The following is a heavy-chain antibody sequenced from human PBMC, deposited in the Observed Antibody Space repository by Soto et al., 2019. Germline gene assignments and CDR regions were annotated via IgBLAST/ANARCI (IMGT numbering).Heavy chain of an antibody. Sequence: EVQLVESGGGSVQPGGSLRLSCAASGFTFSTFSMNWVRQAPGRGLEWMSYISGGGRPISYADSVKGRFTISRDNAKNSLDLQMDSLTAEDPAVYYCARDLGWAFDSWGQGTLVTVSS. J-gene: IGHJ4*02. V-gene: IGHV3-48*01. CDR3: ARDLGWAFDS. CDR2: ISGGGRPI. CDR1: GFTFSTFS. D-gene: IGHD6-19*01.